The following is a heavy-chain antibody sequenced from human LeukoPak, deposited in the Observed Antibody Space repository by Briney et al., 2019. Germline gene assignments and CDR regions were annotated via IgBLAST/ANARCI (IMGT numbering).Heavy chain of an antibody. Sequence: GRSLRLSCAASAFTFSNYGIHWVRQAPGKGLEWVTFIQNDGSSKYYADSVRGRFTISRDNSKNTVYLQMNSLRAEDTAAYYCAGEESGLVLGGLGYWGQGTLVTVSS. J-gene: IGHJ4*02. D-gene: IGHD6-25*01. CDR1: AFTFSNYG. CDR2: IQNDGSSK. V-gene: IGHV3-33*01. CDR3: AGEESGLVLGGLGY.